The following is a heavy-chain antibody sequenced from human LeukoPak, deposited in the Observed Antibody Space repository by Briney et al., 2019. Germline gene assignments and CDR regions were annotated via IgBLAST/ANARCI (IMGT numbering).Heavy chain of an antibody. Sequence: ASETLSLTCTVSGGSISTYYWSWIRQPAGKRLEWIGRISASGSTDYNPSLRSRVTISVDTSKNQFSLKLSSVTAADTAVYYCARDLVRWYSYYMDVWGKGTTVTVSS. CDR3: ARDLVRWYSYYMDV. D-gene: IGHD4-23*01. J-gene: IGHJ6*03. V-gene: IGHV4-4*07. CDR1: GGSISTYY. CDR2: ISASGST.